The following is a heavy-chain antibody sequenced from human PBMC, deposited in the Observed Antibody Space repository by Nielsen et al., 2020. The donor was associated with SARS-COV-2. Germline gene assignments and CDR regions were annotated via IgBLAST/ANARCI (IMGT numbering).Heavy chain of an antibody. CDR2: INWNGGST. J-gene: IGHJ3*02. CDR1: GFTFDDYG. V-gene: IGHV3-20*01. Sequence: GESLKTSCAASGFTFDDYGMSWVRQAPGKGLEWVSGINWNGGSTGYADSVKGRFTISRDNAKNSLYLQMNSLRAEDTALYHCAKLSSGWYGNDAFDIWGQGTMVTVSS. CDR3: AKLSSGWYGNDAFDI. D-gene: IGHD6-19*01.